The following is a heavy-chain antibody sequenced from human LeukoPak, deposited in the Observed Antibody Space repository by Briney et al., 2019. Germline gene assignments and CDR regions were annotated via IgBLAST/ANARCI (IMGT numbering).Heavy chain of an antibody. Sequence: SETLSLTCTVSDDSISNSAYYWAWIRQPPGKGLEWIGYISHSGSTYYNPSLKSRVTISIDMSKNQFSLNLSSVTAADTAIYFCVRDSNIARFFDWGQGTLVTVSS. CDR1: DDSISNSAYY. CDR3: VRDSNIARFFD. CDR2: ISHSGST. D-gene: IGHD4-11*01. J-gene: IGHJ4*02. V-gene: IGHV4-30-2*01.